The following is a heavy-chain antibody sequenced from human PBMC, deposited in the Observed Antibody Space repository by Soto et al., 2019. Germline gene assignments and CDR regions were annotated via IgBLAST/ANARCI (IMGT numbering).Heavy chain of an antibody. CDR3: ARFPRGYSYGHFDY. Sequence: SETLSLTCTVSGGTISSYYWSWIRQPPGKGLEWIGYIYYSGSTNYNPSLKSRVTISVDTSKNQFSLKLSSVTAADTAVYYCARFPRGYSYGHFDYWGQGTLVTVSS. D-gene: IGHD5-18*01. V-gene: IGHV4-59*01. CDR1: GGTISSYY. J-gene: IGHJ4*02. CDR2: IYYSGST.